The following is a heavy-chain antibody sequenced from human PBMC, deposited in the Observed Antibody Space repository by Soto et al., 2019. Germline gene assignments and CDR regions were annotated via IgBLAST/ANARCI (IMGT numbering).Heavy chain of an antibody. D-gene: IGHD3-22*01. V-gene: IGHV3-21*01. J-gene: IGHJ3*02. CDR2: ISSSSSYI. Sequence: LRLSCAASGFTFSSYSMNWVRQAPGKGLEWVSSISSSSSYIYYADSVKGRFTISRDNAKNSLYLQMNSLRAEDTAVYYCARSVYYYDSSVTRGGAFDIWGQGTMVTVSS. CDR3: ARSVYYYDSSVTRGGAFDI. CDR1: GFTFSSYS.